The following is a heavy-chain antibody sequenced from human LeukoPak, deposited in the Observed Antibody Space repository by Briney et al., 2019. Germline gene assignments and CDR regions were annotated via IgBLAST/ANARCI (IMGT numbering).Heavy chain of an antibody. CDR2: IRYDGSNK. J-gene: IGHJ4*02. V-gene: IGHV3-30*02. CDR3: AKEGWGNRDYSNYFDY. D-gene: IGHD4-11*01. Sequence: GGSLRLSCAASGFTFSSYGMHWVRQAPGKGLEWVAFIRYDGSNKYYADSVKGRFTISRDNSKNTLYLQMNSLRAEDTAVYYCAKEGWGNRDYSNYFDYWGQGTLVTVSS. CDR1: GFTFSSYG.